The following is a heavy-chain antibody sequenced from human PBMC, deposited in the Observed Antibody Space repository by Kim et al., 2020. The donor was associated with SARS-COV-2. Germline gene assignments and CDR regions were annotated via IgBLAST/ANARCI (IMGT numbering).Heavy chain of an antibody. Sequence: ASVKVSCKASGYTFTSYDINWVRQATGQGLEWMGWINPNSGNTGYAQKFQGRVTMTRNTSISTAYMELSSLRSEDTAVYYFARTAPRDPWEVYYYGSGSSNAWGQGTLVTVSS. CDR3: ARTAPRDPWEVYYYGSGSSNA. CDR2: INPNSGNT. D-gene: IGHD3-10*01. V-gene: IGHV1-8*01. J-gene: IGHJ5*02. CDR1: GYTFTSYD.